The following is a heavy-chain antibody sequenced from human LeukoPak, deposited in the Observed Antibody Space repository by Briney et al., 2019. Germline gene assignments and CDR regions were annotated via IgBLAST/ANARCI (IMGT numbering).Heavy chain of an antibody. V-gene: IGHV4-59*01. J-gene: IGHJ4*02. CDR2: IYYSGST. D-gene: IGHD6-19*01. CDR1: GGSISSYY. Sequence: SETLSLTCTVSGGSISSYYWSWIRQPPGKGLEWIGYIYYSGSTNYNPSLKSRVTISVDTSKNQFSLKLSSVTAADTAVYYCARDIAVAGNYFDYWAREPWSPSPQ. CDR3: ARDIAVAGNYFDY.